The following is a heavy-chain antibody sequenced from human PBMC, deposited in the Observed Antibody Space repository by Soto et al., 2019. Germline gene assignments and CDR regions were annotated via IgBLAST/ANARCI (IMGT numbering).Heavy chain of an antibody. J-gene: IGHJ4*02. V-gene: IGHV4-4*02. CDR2: IYHSGST. D-gene: IGHD5-18*01. CDR3: TSNSYGYTCYDY. Sequence: SETLSLTCAVSGDSISRSYWWSWVRQFPGKGLEWIGEIYHSGSTIYNPSLQSRVTLSVDKSKNEFSLKMSSVTAADTAVYYCTSNSYGYTCYDYWGQGTLVTVSS. CDR1: GDSISRSYW.